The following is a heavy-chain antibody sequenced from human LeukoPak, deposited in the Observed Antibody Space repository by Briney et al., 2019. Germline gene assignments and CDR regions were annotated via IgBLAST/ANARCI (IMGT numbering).Heavy chain of an antibody. CDR3: ARDSSSSFGSYYYYYMDV. Sequence: ASVKVSCKAFGYTFTSNYMHWVRQAPGQGPEWMGVISPSGGSTTYAQKFQGRVTLTRDMSTSTDYLELSSLRSEDTAVYYCARDSSSSFGSYYYYYMDVWGKGTTVTISS. V-gene: IGHV1-46*01. CDR2: ISPSGGST. J-gene: IGHJ6*03. D-gene: IGHD6-13*01. CDR1: GYTFTSNY.